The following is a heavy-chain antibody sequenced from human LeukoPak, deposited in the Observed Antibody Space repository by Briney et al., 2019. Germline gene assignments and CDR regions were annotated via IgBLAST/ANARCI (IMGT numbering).Heavy chain of an antibody. V-gene: IGHV4-59*01. Sequence: SETLSLTCTVSGTSIRSYFWNWIRQPPGKGLEWVGYIHYNGSTSHNPSLKSRVTTSIDTSKNQFSLKLSSVTAADTAVYYCARAGIYSGYDWGLHYWVQGTLVTVSS. CDR1: GTSIRSYF. CDR2: IHYNGST. J-gene: IGHJ4*02. D-gene: IGHD5-12*01. CDR3: ARAGIYSGYDWGLHY.